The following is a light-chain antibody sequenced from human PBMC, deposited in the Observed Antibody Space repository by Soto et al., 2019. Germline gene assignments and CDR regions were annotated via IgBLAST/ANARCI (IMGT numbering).Light chain of an antibody. CDR1: QSVSSSY. Sequence: EIVLTQSPGTLSLSPGERATLSCRASQSVSSSYLAWYQQKPGQAPRLLIYGASSRATGIPDSFSGSGSGTDFTLTVSSLEPEDFALYYCQQRSNWPPEITFGQGTRLRL. J-gene: IGKJ5*01. CDR3: QQRSNWPPEIT. CDR2: GAS. V-gene: IGKV3D-20*02.